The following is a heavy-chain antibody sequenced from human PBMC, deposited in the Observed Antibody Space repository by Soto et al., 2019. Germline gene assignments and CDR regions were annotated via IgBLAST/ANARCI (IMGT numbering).Heavy chain of an antibody. CDR1: GFTFSSYA. Sequence: QVQLVESGGGVVQPGRSLRLSCAASGFTFSSYAMHWVRQAPGKGLEWVAVISYDGSNKYYADSVKGRFTISRDNSKNTLYLQMNSLRAEDTAVYYCAREDSMATINGMDVWGQGTTVTVSS. CDR2: ISYDGSNK. J-gene: IGHJ6*02. D-gene: IGHD5-12*01. CDR3: AREDSMATINGMDV. V-gene: IGHV3-30-3*01.